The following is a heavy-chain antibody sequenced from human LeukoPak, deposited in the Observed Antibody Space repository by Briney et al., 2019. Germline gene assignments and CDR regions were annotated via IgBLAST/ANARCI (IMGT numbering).Heavy chain of an antibody. V-gene: IGHV1-18*01. CDR2: ISAYNGNT. D-gene: IGHD3-3*02. CDR3: ARDTLEGMDHDY. CDR1: GYTFTSYG. J-gene: IGHJ4*02. Sequence: ASVKVSCKASGYTFTSYGISWVRQAPGQGLEWMGWISAYNGNTNYARKLQGRVTMTTDTPTSTAYMELRSLRSDDTAVYYCARDTLEGMDHDYWGQGTLVTVSS.